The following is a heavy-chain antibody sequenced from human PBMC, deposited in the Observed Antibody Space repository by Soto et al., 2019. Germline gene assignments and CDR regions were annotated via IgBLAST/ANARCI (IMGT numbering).Heavy chain of an antibody. CDR2: IIPIFGTA. CDR1: GGTFSGYA. J-gene: IGHJ6*02. D-gene: IGHD2-2*01. V-gene: IGHV1-69*06. Sequence: GASVKVSCKASGGTFSGYAISWVRQAPGQGLEWMGGIIPIFGTANYAQKFQGRVTITADKSTSTAYMELSSLRSEDTAVYYCARGYCSSTSCYPPRLELPGGMDVWGQGTTVTVSS. CDR3: ARGYCSSTSCYPPRLELPGGMDV.